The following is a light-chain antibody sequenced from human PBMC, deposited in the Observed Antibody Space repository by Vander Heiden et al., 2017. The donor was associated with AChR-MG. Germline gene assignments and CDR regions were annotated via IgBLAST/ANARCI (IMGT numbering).Light chain of an antibody. J-gene: IGKJ2*01. CDR2: GAS. CDR3: QQYKHWPPYT. Sequence: IVMTQSPATLSVSPGERATLSCRASQSIGSNLAWYQQRPGQSPRLLIYGASTRATGIPARFSGSGYETEFSLTISSQQSEDFAIYYCQQYKHWPPYTFGQRTRLEIK. V-gene: IGKV3-15*01. CDR1: QSIGSN.